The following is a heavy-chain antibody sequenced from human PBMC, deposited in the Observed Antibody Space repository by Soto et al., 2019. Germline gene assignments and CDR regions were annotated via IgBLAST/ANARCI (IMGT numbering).Heavy chain of an antibody. Sequence: ASVKVSCKASGYTFTSYGISWVRQAPGQGLEWMGLLIPYNGDRIYAQKFQGRVILTTDTATNTAYMELRSLRSDDTAVYYCALGACSSTSCYWGDWFDPWGQGTLVTVSS. CDR3: ALGACSSTSCYWGDWFDP. CDR1: GYTFTSYG. D-gene: IGHD2-2*01. J-gene: IGHJ5*02. V-gene: IGHV1-18*01. CDR2: LIPYNGDR.